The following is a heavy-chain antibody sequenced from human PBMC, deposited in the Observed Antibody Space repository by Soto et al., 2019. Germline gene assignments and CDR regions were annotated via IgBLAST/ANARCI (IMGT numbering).Heavy chain of an antibody. Sequence: PSETLSLTCTVSGGSITTGGSYWSWIRQHPGKGLEWIGNIYHSGNTYYNPSLKSRLTISVDTSKNHFSLMVDSVTAADTAVYYCARGGGGYDILTGYDAFDIWGQGTMVTVSS. V-gene: IGHV4-31*03. CDR3: ARGGGGYDILTGYDAFDI. CDR2: IYHSGNT. J-gene: IGHJ3*02. CDR1: GGSITTGGSY. D-gene: IGHD3-9*01.